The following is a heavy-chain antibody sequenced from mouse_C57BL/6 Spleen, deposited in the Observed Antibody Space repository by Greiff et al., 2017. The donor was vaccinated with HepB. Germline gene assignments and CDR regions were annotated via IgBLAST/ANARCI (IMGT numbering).Heavy chain of an antibody. CDR2: IDPETGGT. V-gene: IGHV1-15*01. Sequence: LVESGAELVRPGASVTLSCKASGYTFTDYEMHWVKQTPVHGLEWIGAIDPETGGTAYNQKFKGKAILTADKSSSTAYMELRSLTSEDSAVYYCTRKGSLDYWGQGTTLTVSS. J-gene: IGHJ2*01. CDR3: TRKGSLDY. CDR1: GYTFTDYE.